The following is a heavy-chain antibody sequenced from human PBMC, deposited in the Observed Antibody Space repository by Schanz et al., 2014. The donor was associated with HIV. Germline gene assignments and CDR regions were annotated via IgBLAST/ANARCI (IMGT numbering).Heavy chain of an antibody. CDR1: GFTFSSYG. V-gene: IGHV3-30*19. CDR2: ISYDGSNE. J-gene: IGHJ4*02. Sequence: QVQLVESGGGVVQPGRSLRLSCAASGFTFSSYGMHWVRQAPGKGLEWVAVISYDGSNEYYADSVKGRFTITRDNSKNTLYLQMNSLRAEDTAVYYCAKALGGSPEDSWGQGTLVTVSS. D-gene: IGHD1-26*01. CDR3: AKALGGSPEDS.